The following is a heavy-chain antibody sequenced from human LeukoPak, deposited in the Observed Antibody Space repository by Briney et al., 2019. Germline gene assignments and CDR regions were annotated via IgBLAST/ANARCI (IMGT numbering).Heavy chain of an antibody. CDR3: ARDGAFYDSSGYPDY. CDR1: GSTFSSYA. J-gene: IGHJ4*02. Sequence: GGSLRLSCAASGSTFSSYAMHWVRQAPGKGLEWVAVISYDGSNKYYADSVKGRFTISRDNSKNTLYLQMNSLRAEDTAVYYCARDGAFYDSSGYPDYWGQGTLVTVSS. CDR2: ISYDGSNK. D-gene: IGHD3-22*01. V-gene: IGHV3-30-3*01.